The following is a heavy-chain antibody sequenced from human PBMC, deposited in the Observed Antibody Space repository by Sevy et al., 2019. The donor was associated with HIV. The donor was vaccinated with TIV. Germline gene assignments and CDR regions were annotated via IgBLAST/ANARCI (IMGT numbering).Heavy chain of an antibody. CDR2: ISYDGSNK. CDR3: ALERLSSNVAEYFQN. Sequence: GGSLRLSCAASGFTITRFSMHWVRQAPGKGLEWVATISYDGSNKYYADSVKGRLTISRDNSKNYLYLQMNSLRAEDTAVYCCALERLSSNVAEYFQNWGQGTLVTVSS. J-gene: IGHJ1*01. V-gene: IGHV3-30-3*01. CDR1: GFTITRFS. D-gene: IGHD1-1*01.